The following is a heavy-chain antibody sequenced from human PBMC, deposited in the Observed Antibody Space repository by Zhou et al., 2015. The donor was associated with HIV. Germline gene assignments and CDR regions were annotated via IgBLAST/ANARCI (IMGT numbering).Heavy chain of an antibody. J-gene: IGHJ5*02. CDR1: GGTFSSYT. CDR3: ARDLPGGRIAYHNWFDP. V-gene: IGHV1-69*08. CDR2: IIPILGIA. D-gene: IGHD1-26*01. Sequence: QVQLVQSGAEVKKPGSSVKVSCKASGGTFSSYTISWVRQAPGQGLEWMGRIIPILGIANYAQKFQGRVTITADKSTSTAYMELSSLRSEDTAVYYCARDLPGGRIAYHNWFDPWGQGTLVTVSS.